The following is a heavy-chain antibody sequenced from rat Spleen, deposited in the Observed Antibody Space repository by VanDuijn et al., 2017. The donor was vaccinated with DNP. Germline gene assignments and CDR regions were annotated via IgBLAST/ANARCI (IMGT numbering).Heavy chain of an antibody. CDR2: ITNTGGST. D-gene: IGHD1-4*01. CDR1: GFTFNNYW. J-gene: IGHJ2*01. Sequence: EVQLVESGGGLVQPGRSLKLSCVASGFTFNNYWMTWIRQAPGKGLEWVASITNTGGSTYYGDSVRGRFTISRDNAQSTLYLQMDSLRSEDTATYYCAGRPPPTRGPFDYWGQGVTVTVSS. CDR3: AGRPPPTRGPFDY. V-gene: IGHV5-31*01.